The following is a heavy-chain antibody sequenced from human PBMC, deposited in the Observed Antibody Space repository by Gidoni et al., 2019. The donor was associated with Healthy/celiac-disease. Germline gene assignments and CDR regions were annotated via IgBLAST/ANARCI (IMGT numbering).Heavy chain of an antibody. D-gene: IGHD5-12*01. CDR2: IYYSGST. CDR3: AREGYSGYDFGY. Sequence: QLQLQESGPGLVKPSETLSLTCTVPGGSIRSSSYYWGWIRQPPGTGLEWIGSIYYSGSTYYNPALKSRVTISVDTSKNQFSLKLSSVTAADTAVYYCAREGYSGYDFGYWGQGTLVTVSS. J-gene: IGHJ4*02. CDR1: GGSIRSSSYY. V-gene: IGHV4-39*01.